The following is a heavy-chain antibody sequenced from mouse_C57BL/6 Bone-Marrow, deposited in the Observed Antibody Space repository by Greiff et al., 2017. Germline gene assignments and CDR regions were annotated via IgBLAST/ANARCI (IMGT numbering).Heavy chain of an antibody. CDR2: IDPENGDT. Sequence: EVNVVESGAELVRPGASVKLSCTASGFNITDDYMHWVKQRPEQGLEWIGWIDPENGDTEYASKFQGKATITADTSSNTAYLQLSSLTSEDSAVYYCTTIYYYGSSPLDYWGQGTTRTVSS. CDR1: GFNITDDY. CDR3: TTIYYYGSSPLDY. J-gene: IGHJ2*01. D-gene: IGHD1-1*01. V-gene: IGHV14-4*01.